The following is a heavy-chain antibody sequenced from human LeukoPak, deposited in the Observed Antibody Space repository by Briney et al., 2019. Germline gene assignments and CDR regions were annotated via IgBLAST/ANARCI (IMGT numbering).Heavy chain of an antibody. CDR2: IYYSGST. D-gene: IGHD4-17*01. V-gene: IGHV4-59*12. CDR3: ARDRYGDYPFDY. CDR1: GGSISSYY. J-gene: IGHJ4*02. Sequence: PSETLSLTCTVSGGSISSYYWSWIRQPPGKGLEWIGYIYYSGSTNYNPSLKSRVTISVDTSKNQFSLKLSSVTAADTAVYYCARDRYGDYPFDYWGQGTLVTVSS.